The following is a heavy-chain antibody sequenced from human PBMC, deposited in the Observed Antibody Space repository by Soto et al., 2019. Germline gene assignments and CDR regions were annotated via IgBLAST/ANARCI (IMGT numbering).Heavy chain of an antibody. J-gene: IGHJ6*02. Sequence: GGSRRLSWAASGLTFSSYWMSWVGQAPGKGLGWVANIKQDGSEKYYVDSVKGRFTISRDNAKNSLYLQMNSLRAEDTAVYYCARENLGCSSTSCYSGYGMDVWGQGTTVTVSS. CDR3: ARENLGCSSTSCYSGYGMDV. D-gene: IGHD2-2*01. V-gene: IGHV3-7*01. CDR1: GLTFSSYW. CDR2: IKQDGSEK.